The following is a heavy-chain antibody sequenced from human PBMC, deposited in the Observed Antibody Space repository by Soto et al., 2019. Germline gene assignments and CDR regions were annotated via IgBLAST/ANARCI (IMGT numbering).Heavy chain of an antibody. CDR1: GGSISSYY. D-gene: IGHD6-13*01. CDR3: ARRSAGTTDY. V-gene: IGHV4-59*08. Sequence: SETLSLTCTVSGGSISSYYWSWIRQPPGKGLEWIGYIYYSGSTNYNPSLKSRVTISVDTSKNQFSLKVSSVTAADTAVYYCARRSAGTTDYWCPGPLVTLSS. J-gene: IGHJ4*02. CDR2: IYYSGST.